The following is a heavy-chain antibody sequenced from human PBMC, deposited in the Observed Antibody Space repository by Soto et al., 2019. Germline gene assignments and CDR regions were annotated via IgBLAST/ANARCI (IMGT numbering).Heavy chain of an antibody. CDR3: ARSVEGHLDL. Sequence: EVQLVESGGGLIQPGGSLRLSCAASGFTFRVYSMNWIRQAPGKGLEWISYMTSDMKTIHYADSVKGRFTISRDNDKNSVHLAMASARDEDTAVYYCARSVEGHLDLWGQGSVVTVS. CDR1: GFTFRVYS. V-gene: IGHV3-48*02. D-gene: IGHD6-19*01. CDR2: MTSDMKTI. J-gene: IGHJ5*02.